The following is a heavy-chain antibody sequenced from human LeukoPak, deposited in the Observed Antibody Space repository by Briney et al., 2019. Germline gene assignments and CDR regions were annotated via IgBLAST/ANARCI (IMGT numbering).Heavy chain of an antibody. D-gene: IGHD3-10*01. J-gene: IGHJ3*02. CDR1: GGSISSSNW. V-gene: IGHV4-4*02. CDR2: IYHSGST. CDR3: ARDLWVRGVIDAFDI. Sequence: KPSETLSLTCAVSGGSISSSNWWSWVRQPPGKGLEWIGEIYHSGSTNYSPSLKSRVTISVDKSKNQFSLKLSSVTAADTAVYYCARDLWVRGVIDAFDIWGQGTMVTVSS.